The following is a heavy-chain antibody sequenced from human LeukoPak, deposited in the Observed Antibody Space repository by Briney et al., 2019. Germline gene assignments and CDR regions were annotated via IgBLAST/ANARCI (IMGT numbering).Heavy chain of an antibody. J-gene: IGHJ3*02. D-gene: IGHD3-22*01. Sequence: PSETLSLTCTVSGGSISSYYWSWIRQPPGKGLEWIGYIYYSGSTNYNPSLKSRVTISVDTSKNQFSLKLSSVTAADTAVYYCAAYYYDSSGYPLHAFDIWGQGTMVTVSS. CDR1: GGSISSYY. V-gene: IGHV4-59*08. CDR2: IYYSGST. CDR3: AAYYYDSSGYPLHAFDI.